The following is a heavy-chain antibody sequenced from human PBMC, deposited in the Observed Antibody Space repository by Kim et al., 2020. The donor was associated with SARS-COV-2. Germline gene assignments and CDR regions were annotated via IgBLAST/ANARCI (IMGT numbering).Heavy chain of an antibody. Sequence: ASVKVSCKASGYTFTSYYMHWVRQAPGQGLEWMGIINPSGGSTSYAQKFQGRVTMTRDTSTSTVYMELSSLRSEDTAVYYCARDVVSGDFSSGTRIFDYWGQGTLVTVSS. CDR1: GYTFTSYY. D-gene: IGHD3-3*01. J-gene: IGHJ4*02. CDR2: INPSGGST. V-gene: IGHV1-46*01. CDR3: ARDVVSGDFSSGTRIFDY.